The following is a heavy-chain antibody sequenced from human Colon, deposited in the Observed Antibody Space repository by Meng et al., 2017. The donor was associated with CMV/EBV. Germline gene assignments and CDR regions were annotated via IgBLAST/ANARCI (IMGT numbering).Heavy chain of an antibody. D-gene: IGHD1-1*01. CDR1: GYTFTSYG. CDR2: ISGSTGYT. CDR3: ARGRPNWSGVLDY. J-gene: IGHJ4*02. Sequence: QVQLVQSGAGVQGAGALWLVSCRSSGYTFTSYGINWVRQAPGQGLEWMGWISGSTGYTNRAQKFQGRVTMTTDTSTSTAYLALTSLTSNDTAVYYCARGRPNWSGVLDYWGQGTLVTVSS. V-gene: IGHV1-18*01.